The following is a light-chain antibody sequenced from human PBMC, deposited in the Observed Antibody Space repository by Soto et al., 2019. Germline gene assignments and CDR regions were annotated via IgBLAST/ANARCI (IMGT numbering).Light chain of an antibody. CDR1: QGISSY. CDR2: AAS. V-gene: IGKV1-9*01. J-gene: IGKJ5*01. CDR3: QQLNSYPIT. Sequence: DLQLTQSPSFLSASVGDRVTITCRASQGISSYLAWYQQKPGKAPKLLIYAASTLQSGVPSRFSGSGSGTEFTLPISSLQPEDFATYYCQQLNSYPITFGQGTRLEIK.